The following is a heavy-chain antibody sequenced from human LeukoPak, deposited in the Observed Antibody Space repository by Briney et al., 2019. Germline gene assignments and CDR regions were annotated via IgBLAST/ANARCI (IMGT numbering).Heavy chain of an antibody. CDR3: ARTLAAAGYPFDY. D-gene: IGHD6-13*01. CDR2: ISYDGSNK. CDR1: GFTFSSYA. Sequence: GGSLRLSCAASGFTFSSYAMHWVRQAPGKGLEWVAAISYDGSNKYYADSVKGRFTISRDNSKNTLYLQMNSLRAEDTAVYYCARTLAAAGYPFDYWGQGTLVTVSS. J-gene: IGHJ4*02. V-gene: IGHV3-30-3*01.